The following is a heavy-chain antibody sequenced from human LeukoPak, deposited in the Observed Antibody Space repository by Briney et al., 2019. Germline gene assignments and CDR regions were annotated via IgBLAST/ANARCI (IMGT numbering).Heavy chain of an antibody. CDR1: GRSFSGYY. CDR2: INHSGST. D-gene: IGHD3-16*02. J-gene: IGHJ4*02. V-gene: IGHV4-34*01. CDR3: ARESANYVWGSYRYEYFDY. Sequence: SETLSLTCAVYGRSFSGYYWSWIRQPPGKGLEWIGEINHSGSTNYNPSLKSRVTISVDTSKNQFSLKLSSVTAADTAVYYCARESANYVWGSYRYEYFDYWGQGTLVTVSS.